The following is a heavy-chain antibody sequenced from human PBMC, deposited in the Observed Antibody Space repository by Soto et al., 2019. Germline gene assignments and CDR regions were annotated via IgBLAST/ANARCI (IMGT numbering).Heavy chain of an antibody. V-gene: IGHV1-2*02. J-gene: IGHJ5*02. Sequence: ASVKVSCKASGYTFTDYYIHWVRQAPGEGLEWMGWTIPNSGGTNYAQKFRGRVTMTRDTSISTAYMELSRLTSDDTAVYYCARESAAAGRNWFEPWGQGTLVNVSS. CDR2: TIPNSGGT. CDR1: GYTFTDYY. CDR3: ARESAAAGRNWFEP. D-gene: IGHD6-13*01.